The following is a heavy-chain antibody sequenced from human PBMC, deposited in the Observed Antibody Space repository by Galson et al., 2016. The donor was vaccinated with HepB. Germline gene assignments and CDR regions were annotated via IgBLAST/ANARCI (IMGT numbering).Heavy chain of an antibody. V-gene: IGHV3-64*01. CDR1: GFTFSSYA. Sequence: LRLSCAASGFTFSSYAMHWVRQAPGKGLEYLSAITGSGDTTYYAHSVKGGFTISRDNSENTLYLQMGSLRAEDTAVYYLARDTLSSPWDLDYWGQGTLVTVSS. J-gene: IGHJ4*02. CDR2: ITGSGDTT. D-gene: IGHD2-2*01. CDR3: ARDTLSSPWDLDY.